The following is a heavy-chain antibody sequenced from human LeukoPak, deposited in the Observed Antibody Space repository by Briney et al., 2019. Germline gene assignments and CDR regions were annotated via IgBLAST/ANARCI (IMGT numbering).Heavy chain of an antibody. D-gene: IGHD4-17*01. J-gene: IGHJ6*02. Sequence: SETLSLTCTVSGGSISSGGYYWSWIRQHPGKGLEWIGYIYYSGSTYYNPSLKSRVTISVDTSKNQFSLKLSSVTAADTAVYYCARVPYYGDYYYYGMDVWGQGTTVTVSS. V-gene: IGHV4-31*03. CDR1: GGSISSGGYY. CDR3: ARVPYYGDYYYYGMDV. CDR2: IYYSGST.